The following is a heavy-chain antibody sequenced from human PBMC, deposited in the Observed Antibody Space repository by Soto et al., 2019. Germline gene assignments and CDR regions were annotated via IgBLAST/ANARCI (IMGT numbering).Heavy chain of an antibody. J-gene: IGHJ4*02. CDR3: ARSMVATWRFDY. V-gene: IGHV1-69*02. CDR1: GGTFSSYT. CDR2: IIPILGIA. Sequence: QVQLVQSGAEVKKPGSSVKVSCKASGGTFSSYTISWVRQAPGQGLEWMGRIIPILGIANYAQKFQGRVTITADKSTSTAYMELSSLRSEDTAVYYCARSMVATWRFDYWGQGTLVTVSS. D-gene: IGHD2-21*02.